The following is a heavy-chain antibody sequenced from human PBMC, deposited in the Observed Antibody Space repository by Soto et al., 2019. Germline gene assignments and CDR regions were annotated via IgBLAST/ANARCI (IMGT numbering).Heavy chain of an antibody. CDR3: ARESEYSYGYGTWFDP. CDR1: GGSISSYY. J-gene: IGHJ5*02. Sequence: QVQLQESGPGLVKPSETLSLTCTVSGGSISSYYWSWIRQPPGKGLEWIGYIYYSGSTNYNPSLKSRVTISVDTSKNQFSLKLSSVTAADTAVYYCARESEYSYGYGTWFDPWGQGTLVTVSS. CDR2: IYYSGST. D-gene: IGHD5-18*01. V-gene: IGHV4-59*01.